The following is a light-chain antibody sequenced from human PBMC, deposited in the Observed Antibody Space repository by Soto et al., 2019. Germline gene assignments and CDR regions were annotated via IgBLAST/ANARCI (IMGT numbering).Light chain of an antibody. CDR2: EVT. Sequence: QSVLTQPPSASGSPGQSVTISCTGTSSDVGGYNFVSWYQQHPGKAPKLIIYEVTKRPSGVADRFSGSKSGNTASLTVSGLQTEDEADYYCSSYTGSNNDVFGSGTKLTVL. J-gene: IGLJ1*01. V-gene: IGLV2-8*01. CDR3: SSYTGSNNDV. CDR1: SSDVGGYNF.